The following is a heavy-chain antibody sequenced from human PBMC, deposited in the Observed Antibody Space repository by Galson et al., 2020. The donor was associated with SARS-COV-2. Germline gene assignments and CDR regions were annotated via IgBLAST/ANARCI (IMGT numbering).Heavy chain of an antibody. CDR1: SFTFSGFG. J-gene: IGHJ5*01. Sequence: GGSLRLSCSASSFTFSGFGMHWVRQAPGKGLEYVSSISDIGGIIYYADSVKGRFSISRVDAKNTMYLQMTNVRGDDTAIYYCVNGEYDSWGQGTLVTVSS. CDR2: ISDIGGII. CDR3: VNGEYDS. V-gene: IGHV3-64D*06.